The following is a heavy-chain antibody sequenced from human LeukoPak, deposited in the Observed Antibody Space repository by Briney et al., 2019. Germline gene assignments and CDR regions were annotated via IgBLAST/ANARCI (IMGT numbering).Heavy chain of an antibody. CDR3: AKDVFELYDIYDH. CDR1: GFTFSSYS. V-gene: IGHV3-21*04. D-gene: IGHD3-9*01. Sequence: PGGSLRLSCAASGFTFSSYSMNWVRQAPGKGLEWVSSISSSSSYIYYADSVKGRFTISRDNSKNTLYLQMNSLRAEDTAIYYCAKDVFELYDIYDHWGQGTLVTVSS. J-gene: IGHJ4*02. CDR2: ISSSSSYI.